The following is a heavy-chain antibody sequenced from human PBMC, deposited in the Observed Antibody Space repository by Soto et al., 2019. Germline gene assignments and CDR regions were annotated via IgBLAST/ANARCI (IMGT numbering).Heavy chain of an antibody. CDR1: GYTLTELS. CDR3: ATVSGSYPDFDY. CDR2: FDPEDGET. V-gene: IGHV1-24*01. Sequence: ASVKVSCKVSGYTLTELSMHGVRQAPGKGLEWMGGFDPEDGETIYAQKFQGRVTMTEDTSTDTAYMELSSLRSEDTAVYYCATVSGSYPDFDYWGQGTLVPFSS. J-gene: IGHJ4*02. D-gene: IGHD1-26*01.